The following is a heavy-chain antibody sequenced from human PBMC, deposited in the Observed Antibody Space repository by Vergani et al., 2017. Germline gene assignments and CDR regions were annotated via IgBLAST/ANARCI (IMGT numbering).Heavy chain of an antibody. D-gene: IGHD3-3*01. J-gene: IGHJ4*02. V-gene: IGHV3-48*01. CDR1: GFTFSSYS. Sequence: EVQLVESGGGLVQPGGSLRLSCAASGFTFSSYSMNWVRQAPGKGLEWVSYISSSSSTIYYADSVKGRFTISRDNAKNSLYLQMNSLRAEDTAVYYCARGPQGYYDFWSGYPIFDYWGQGTLVTVSS. CDR2: ISSSSSTI. CDR3: ARGPQGYYDFWSGYPIFDY.